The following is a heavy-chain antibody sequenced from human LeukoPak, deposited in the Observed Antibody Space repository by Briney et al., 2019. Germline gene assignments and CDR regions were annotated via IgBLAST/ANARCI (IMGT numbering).Heavy chain of an antibody. CDR2: FDPEDGET. V-gene: IGHV1-24*01. D-gene: IGHD6-6*01. J-gene: IGHJ4*02. CDR3: ATIAARPDY. Sequence: ASVKVSCKVSGYTLTELSMHWVRQAPGKGLEWMGGFDPEDGETIYAQKFQGRVTVTEDTSTDTAYMELSSLRSEDTAVYYCATIAARPDYWGQGTLVTVSS. CDR1: GYTLTELS.